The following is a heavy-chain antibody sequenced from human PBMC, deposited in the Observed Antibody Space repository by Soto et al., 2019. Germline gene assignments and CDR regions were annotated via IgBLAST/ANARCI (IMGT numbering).Heavy chain of an antibody. J-gene: IGHJ4*02. Sequence: SSETLSLTCTVSGGSISSGNYYWSWIRQPPGKGLEWIGFISYSGSTYYNASLKSRVTISVDTSKNQFSLKLSSVTAADTAVYYCARHSNEYRKSLDYWGRGTLVTVSS. CDR1: GGSISSGNYY. V-gene: IGHV4-30-4*01. D-gene: IGHD6-13*01. CDR3: ARHSNEYRKSLDY. CDR2: ISYSGST.